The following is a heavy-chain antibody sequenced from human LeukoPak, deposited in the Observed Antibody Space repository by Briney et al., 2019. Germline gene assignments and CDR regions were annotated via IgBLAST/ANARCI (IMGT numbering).Heavy chain of an antibody. CDR1: GGSISSSSYY. CDR2: INHSGST. V-gene: IGHV4-39*07. Sequence: SETLSLTCTASGGSISSSSYYWSWIRQPPGKGLEWIGEINHSGSTNYNPSLKSRVTISVDTSKNQFSLKLSSVTAADTAVYYCARAAGRFWFDPWGQGTLVTVSS. D-gene: IGHD6-13*01. J-gene: IGHJ5*02. CDR3: ARAAGRFWFDP.